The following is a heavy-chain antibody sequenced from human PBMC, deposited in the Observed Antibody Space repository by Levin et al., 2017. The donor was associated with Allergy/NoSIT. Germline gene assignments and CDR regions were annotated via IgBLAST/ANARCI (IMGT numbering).Heavy chain of an antibody. CDR2: IYHSGTS. CDR1: SSSITGDHY. Sequence: TSQTLSLTCVISSSSITGDHYWAWVRQPPGKGLEWIGSIYHSGTSYYNPSLKSRVTISVDTSNNRFSVKLTSVTAADTAVYYCTREAVVAAAPHYFDSWGQGILVSVSS. V-gene: IGHV4-38-2*02. CDR3: TREAVVAAAPHYFDS. D-gene: IGHD2-15*01. J-gene: IGHJ4*02.